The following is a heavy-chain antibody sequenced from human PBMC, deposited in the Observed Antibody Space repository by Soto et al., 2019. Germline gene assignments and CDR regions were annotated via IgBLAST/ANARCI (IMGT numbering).Heavy chain of an antibody. D-gene: IGHD3-10*01. J-gene: IGHJ4*02. CDR2: FDPEDGET. CDR1: GYTLTELS. V-gene: IGHV1-24*01. CDR3: ATDAWGHGSGSYYHPYHFDY. Sequence: ASVKVSCKVSGYTLTELSMHWVRQAPGKGLEWMGGFDPEDGETIYAQKFQGRVTMTEDTSTDTAYMELSSLRSEDTAVYYCATDAWGHGSGSYYHPYHFDYWGRGTLVTVSS.